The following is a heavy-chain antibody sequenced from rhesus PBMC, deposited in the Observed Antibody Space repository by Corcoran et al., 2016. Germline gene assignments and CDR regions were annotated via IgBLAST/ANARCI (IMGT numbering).Heavy chain of an antibody. CDR1: GGSISDSYR. CDR2: IYGSSTST. Sequence: QVQLQESGPGVVKPSETLSLTCAVSGGSISDSYRWSWIRQPPGKGLEWIGYIYGSSTSTNYNPSLKSRVNISKDTSKNQFSWKLSSVTAADTAVYYCARDTGIAAAGPGDYWGQGVLVTVSS. J-gene: IGHJ4*01. V-gene: IGHV4S10*01. CDR3: ARDTGIAAAGPGDY. D-gene: IGHD6S26*01.